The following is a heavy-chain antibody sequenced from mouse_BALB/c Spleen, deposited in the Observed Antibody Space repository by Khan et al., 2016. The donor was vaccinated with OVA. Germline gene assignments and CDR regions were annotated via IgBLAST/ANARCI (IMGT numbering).Heavy chain of an antibody. J-gene: IGHJ4*01. CDR1: GFSLTDYG. CDR2: IWGGGST. D-gene: IGHD1-1*02. V-gene: IGHV2-6-5*01. CDR3: AKLLWSHYYAIDY. Sequence: QVQLMESGPGLVAPSQSLSITCTVSGFSLTDYGVSWIRQPPGKGLEWLAFIWGGGSTYYNSVLKSRLSISKDNSKSQVFLQMNSLQTDDTAIYYCAKLLWSHYYAIDYWGQGTSVTVSS.